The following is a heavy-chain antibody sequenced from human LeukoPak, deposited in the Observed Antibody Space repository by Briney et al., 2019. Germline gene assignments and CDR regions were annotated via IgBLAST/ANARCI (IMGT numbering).Heavy chain of an antibody. J-gene: IGHJ3*02. V-gene: IGHV3-74*01. D-gene: IGHD6-13*01. CDR1: GFNFTNYV. CDR3: ARRGPKRFHSSSWYWDAFDI. Sequence: QSGGSLRLSCAASGFNFTNYVMHWVRQAPGKGLVWVSRINSDGSSTSYADSVKGRFTISRDNAKNTLYLQMNSLRAEDTAVYYCARRGPKRFHSSSWYWDAFDIWGQGTMVTVSS. CDR2: INSDGSST.